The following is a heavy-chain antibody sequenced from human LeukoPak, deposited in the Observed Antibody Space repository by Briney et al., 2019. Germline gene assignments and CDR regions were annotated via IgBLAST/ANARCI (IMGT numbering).Heavy chain of an antibody. D-gene: IGHD3-10*01. CDR3: ARDQRITMVRGVIIGYYGMDV. Sequence: GGSLRLSCAASGFTLSSYSMHWVRQAPGKGLEWVANIKQDGSEKYYVDSVKGRFTISRDNAKNSLYLQMNSLRAEDTAVYYCARDQRITMVRGVIIGYYGMDVWGQGTTVTVSS. CDR2: IKQDGSEK. J-gene: IGHJ6*02. CDR1: GFTLSSYS. V-gene: IGHV3-7*01.